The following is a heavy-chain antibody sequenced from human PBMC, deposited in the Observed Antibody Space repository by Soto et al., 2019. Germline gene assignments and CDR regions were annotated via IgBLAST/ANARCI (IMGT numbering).Heavy chain of an antibody. D-gene: IGHD3-3*01. V-gene: IGHV3-33*01. CDR2: IWYDGSNK. J-gene: IGHJ4*02. Sequence: QVQLVESGGGVVQPGRSLRLSCAASGFTFSSYGMHWVRQAPGKGLEWVAVIWYDGSNKYYADSVKGRFTISRDNSKNTLYLQMNSLRAEDTAVYYCARDTGGGYYYFDYWGQGTLFTVSS. CDR1: GFTFSSYG. CDR3: ARDTGGGYYYFDY.